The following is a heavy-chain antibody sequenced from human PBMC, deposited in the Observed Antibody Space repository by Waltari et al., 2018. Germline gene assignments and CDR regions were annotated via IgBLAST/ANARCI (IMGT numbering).Heavy chain of an antibody. D-gene: IGHD1-26*01. V-gene: IGHV3-74*01. J-gene: IGHJ4*02. Sequence: EVQLVESGGGLVQPGGSLRLSCAASGFTFSSYWMHWVRQAPGKGLVWVSRMNRDGSSTSYADSVKGRFTISRDNAKNTLYLQMNSLRAEDTAVYYCARAVPLGVADYWGQGTPVTVSS. CDR3: ARAVPLGVADY. CDR1: GFTFSSYW. CDR2: MNRDGSST.